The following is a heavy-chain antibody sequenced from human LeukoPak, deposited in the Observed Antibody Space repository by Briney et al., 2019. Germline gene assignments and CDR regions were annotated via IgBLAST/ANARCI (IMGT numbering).Heavy chain of an antibody. V-gene: IGHV3-66*01. Sequence: GGSLRLSCAASGFSVTNYYMSWVRRAPGKGLEWVSVIYSGGDTFHADSVKGRFILSRDISKNNLYLQMNSLRVDDTAVYYCTRDPDGWGQGTLVTVSS. J-gene: IGHJ4*02. CDR2: IYSGGDT. CDR1: GFSVTNYY. CDR3: TRDPDG.